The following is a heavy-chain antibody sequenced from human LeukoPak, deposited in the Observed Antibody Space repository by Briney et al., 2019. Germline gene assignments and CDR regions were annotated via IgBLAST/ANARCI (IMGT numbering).Heavy chain of an antibody. J-gene: IGHJ4*02. Sequence: GGSLRLSCAASGFTVSSNYMNWVRQAPGKGLEWVSYISDSGRTTFYADSVKGRFTISRDNAKNSLYLQMSSLRVEDTAVYYCASWAGNTQSDSWSGPFDYWGQGTLVTVSS. CDR3: ASWAGNTQSDSWSGPFDY. V-gene: IGHV3-48*04. CDR1: GFTVSSNY. CDR2: ISDSGRTT. D-gene: IGHD3-3*01.